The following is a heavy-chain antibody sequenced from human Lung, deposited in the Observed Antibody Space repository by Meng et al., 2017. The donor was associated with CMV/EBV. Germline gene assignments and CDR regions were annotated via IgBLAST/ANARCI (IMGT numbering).Heavy chain of an antibody. J-gene: IGHJ3*01. V-gene: IGHV1-2*02. CDR3: ARGRSLARLERSDAFDF. CDR2: INPNTDGT. D-gene: IGHD6-19*01. CDR1: GYTFTLFD. Sequence: ASXXVSXKASGYTFTLFDIHWVRQAPGQGLEWLGWINPNTDGTNYAQRFQGRVAMTCDTSITTAYMELSSLTSDDTAIYYCARGRSLARLERSDAFDFWGQGTRVTVSS.